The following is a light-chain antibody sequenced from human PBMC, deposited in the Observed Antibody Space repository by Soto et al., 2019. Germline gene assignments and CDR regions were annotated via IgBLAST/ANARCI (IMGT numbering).Light chain of an antibody. CDR1: QSITSY. CDR2: AAS. J-gene: IGKJ3*01. Sequence: DIQMTQSPSSLSASVGDRVTITCRASQSITSYLNWYQQKPGKAPNLLIYAASSLQSRVTSKFSGRESGTDFTLTISSLQPEDFATDDGQHGYSSPFTFGPGTKVFIK. CDR3: QHGYSSPFT. V-gene: IGKV1-39*01.